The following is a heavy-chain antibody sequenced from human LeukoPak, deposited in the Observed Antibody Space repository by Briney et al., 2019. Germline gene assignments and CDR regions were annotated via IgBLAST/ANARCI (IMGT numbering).Heavy chain of an antibody. J-gene: IGHJ6*03. Sequence: PGGSLRLSCGASGCTFSSQAIQWVRQAPGKGLESVAIRSYDGSNKYYADSVKGRFTIYRDNSKNTLFLQMNSLRAEDTAVYYCARGGSGSYYYYFYYMDVWGKGTTVTVSS. V-gene: IGHV3-30*01. CDR2: RSYDGSNK. D-gene: IGHD3-10*01. CDR1: GCTFSSQA. CDR3: ARGGSGSYYYYFYYMDV.